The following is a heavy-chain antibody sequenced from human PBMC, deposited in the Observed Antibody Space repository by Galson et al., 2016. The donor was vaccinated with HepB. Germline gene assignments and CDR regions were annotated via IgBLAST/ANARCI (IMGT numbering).Heavy chain of an antibody. J-gene: IGHJ3*02. CDR3: ARDAPLKISGWYRGAGAGGFDI. D-gene: IGHD6-19*01. V-gene: IGHV4-4*02. CDR1: GGSISSHSW. Sequence: SETLSLTCAVSGGSISSHSWWSWVRQPPGKGLEWIGEIYHTGSTHYNPSLKSRITISVDKSKNQFSLKLTYVTAADTAVYYCARDAPLKISGWYRGAGAGGFDIWGQGTMFTVSS. CDR2: IYHTGST.